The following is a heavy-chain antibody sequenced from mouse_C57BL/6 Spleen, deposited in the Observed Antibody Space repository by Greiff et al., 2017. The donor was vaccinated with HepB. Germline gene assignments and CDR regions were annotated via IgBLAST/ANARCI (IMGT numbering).Heavy chain of an antibody. V-gene: IGHV1-82*01. CDR1: GYAFSSSW. J-gene: IGHJ2*01. CDR3: ARGGGGGFDY. CDR2: IYPGDGDT. Sequence: VQLQQSGPELVKPGASVKISCKASGYAFSSSWMNWVKQRPGKGLEWIGRIYPGDGDTNYNGKFKGKATLTADKSSSTAYMQLSSLTSEDSAVYFGARGGGGGFDYWGQGTTLTVSS.